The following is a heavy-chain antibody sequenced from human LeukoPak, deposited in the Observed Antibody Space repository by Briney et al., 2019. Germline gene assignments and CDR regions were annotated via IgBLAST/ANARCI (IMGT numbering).Heavy chain of an antibody. CDR2: MNPNSGNT. D-gene: IGHD3-22*01. Sequence: ASVKVSCKASGYTFTSYDINWVRQATGQGLEWMGWMNPNSGNTGYAQKFQGRVTMTRNTSISTAYMELSSLRSEDTAVYYCARKVPNDSSGYYYRGQFDPWGQGTLVTVSS. V-gene: IGHV1-8*01. CDR1: GYTFTSYD. J-gene: IGHJ5*02. CDR3: ARKVPNDSSGYYYRGQFDP.